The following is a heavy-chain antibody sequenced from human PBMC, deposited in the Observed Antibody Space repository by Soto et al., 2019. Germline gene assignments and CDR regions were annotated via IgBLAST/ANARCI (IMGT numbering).Heavy chain of an antibody. CDR2: ILHDGNNK. J-gene: IGHJ4*02. CDR3: ARDDEGGSYCDLGY. CDR1: GFTFSNYI. Sequence: QVQLVESGGGVVQPGRSLRLSCAASGFTFSNYIMHWVRQAPGKGLEWVAIILHDGNNKYYADYVKGRFTISRDNSKNTLYLQMNSLRTEDTAIYYCARDDEGGSYCDLGYWGQGTLVTVSS. V-gene: IGHV3-30-3*01. D-gene: IGHD3-10*01.